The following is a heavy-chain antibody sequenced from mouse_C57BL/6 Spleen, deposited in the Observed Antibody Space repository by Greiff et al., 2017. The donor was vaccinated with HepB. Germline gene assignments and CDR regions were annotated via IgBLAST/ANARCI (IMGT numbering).Heavy chain of an antibody. CDR3: AWNYGSSYGYAMDY. CDR2: ISSGSSTI. J-gene: IGHJ4*01. Sequence: VQLQQSGGGLVKPGGSLKLSCAASGFTFSDYGMHWVRQAPEKGLEWVAYISSGSSTIYYADTVKGRFTISRDNAKNTLFLQMTSLRSEDTAMYYCAWNYGSSYGYAMDYWGQGTSVTVSS. V-gene: IGHV5-17*01. D-gene: IGHD1-1*01. CDR1: GFTFSDYG.